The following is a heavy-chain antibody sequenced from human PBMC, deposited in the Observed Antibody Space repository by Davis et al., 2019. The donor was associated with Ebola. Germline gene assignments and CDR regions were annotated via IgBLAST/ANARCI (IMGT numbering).Heavy chain of an antibody. D-gene: IGHD5-24*01. CDR2: ISPNNGNT. V-gene: IGHV1-18*01. J-gene: IGHJ4*02. CDR1: GYSFTSYG. CDR3: ARRGDGYNWGDY. Sequence: ASVKVSCKASGYSFTSYGISWVRQAPGQGLEWMGWISPNNGNTNYAQKLQGRVAMTTDTFTSTAYMELRSLTSDDSAVYYCARRGDGYNWGDYWGQGALVTVSS.